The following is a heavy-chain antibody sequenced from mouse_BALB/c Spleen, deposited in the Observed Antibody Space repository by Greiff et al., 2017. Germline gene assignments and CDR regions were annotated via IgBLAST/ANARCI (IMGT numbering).Heavy chain of an antibody. J-gene: IGHJ4*01. Sequence: EVMLVESGGGLVQPGGSLKLSCAASGFTFSSYGMSWVRQTPDKRLELVATINSNGGSTYYPDSVKGRFTISRDNAKNTLYLQMSSLKSEDTAMYYCTREGGRGYYAMDYWGQGTSVTVSS. CDR1: GFTFSSYG. CDR3: TREGGRGYYAMDY. D-gene: IGHD3-3*01. V-gene: IGHV5-6-3*01. CDR2: INSNGGST.